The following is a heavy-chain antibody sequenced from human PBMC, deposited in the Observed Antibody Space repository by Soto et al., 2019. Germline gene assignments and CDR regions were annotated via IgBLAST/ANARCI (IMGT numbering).Heavy chain of an antibody. D-gene: IGHD3-10*01. CDR1: GGSISTNNW. V-gene: IGHV4-4*02. CDR3: AREKGAGTYMGFDY. Sequence: QVQLQESGPGLVEPSGTLSLTCGVSGGSISTNNWWSWVRRSPGRGLEWIGEIYHSGSTNYNPSLKSRVTMSVDKSKNQFSLELTSVTAADTAVYYCAREKGAGTYMGFDYWGQGTLVTVSS. CDR2: IYHSGST. J-gene: IGHJ4*02.